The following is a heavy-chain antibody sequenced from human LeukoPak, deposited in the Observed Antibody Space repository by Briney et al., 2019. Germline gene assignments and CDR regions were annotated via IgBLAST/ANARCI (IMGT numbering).Heavy chain of an antibody. CDR1: GLTLSGYV. V-gene: IGHV3-23*01. D-gene: IGHD2-8*02. CDR3: AKGPERRGFCSGSACYSDC. J-gene: IGHJ4*02. Sequence: GGSLRLSCAASGLTLSGYVMSWARQAPGKGLEWVAAISANGGRTYYTESVKGHFTISRDNSKNTLYLQMNSLRADDTAVYYCAKGPERRGFCSGSACYSDCWGQGTLVTVSS. CDR2: ISANGGRT.